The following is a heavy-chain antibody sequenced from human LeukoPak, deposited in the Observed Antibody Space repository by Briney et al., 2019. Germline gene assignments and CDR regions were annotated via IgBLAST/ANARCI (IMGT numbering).Heavy chain of an antibody. Sequence: SETLSLTCTVSGGFISNYYWSWIRQPPGKGLEWIGYINYSGSTNYNPSLKSRVTISVDTSKNQLSLKLSSVTAADTAVYSCARRVGTMQPFDYWGQGTLVTVSS. D-gene: IGHD5-12*01. J-gene: IGHJ4*02. CDR1: GGFISNYY. CDR2: INYSGST. CDR3: ARRVGTMQPFDY. V-gene: IGHV4-59*08.